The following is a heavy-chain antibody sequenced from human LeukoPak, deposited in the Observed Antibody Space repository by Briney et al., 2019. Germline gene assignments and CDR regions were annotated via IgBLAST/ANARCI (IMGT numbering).Heavy chain of an antibody. J-gene: IGHJ4*02. V-gene: IGHV3-7*01. D-gene: IGHD3-22*01. Sequence: GGSLRLSCAASGVTFSSYWMSWVRQAPGKGLEWVANIKQDGSEKYYVDSVKGRFTISRDNAKNSLYLQMNSLRAEDTAVYYCARVLSPNYYDSSGYVYWGQGTLVTVSS. CDR2: IKQDGSEK. CDR3: ARVLSPNYYDSSGYVY. CDR1: GVTFSSYW.